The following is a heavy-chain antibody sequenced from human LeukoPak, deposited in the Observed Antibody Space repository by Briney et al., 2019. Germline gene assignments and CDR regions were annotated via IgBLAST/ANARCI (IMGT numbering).Heavy chain of an antibody. J-gene: IGHJ6*02. CDR3: ARLVVAATPYYYYYYGMDV. CDR1: GGSISSGGYY. V-gene: IGHV4-31*03. Sequence: SQTLSLTCTVSGGSISSGGYYWSWIRQHPGKGLDWVVYTYYSGSTYYNPSLKSRVTISVDTSKNQFSLKLSSVTAADTAVYYCARLVVAATPYYYYYYGMDVWGQGTTVTVSS. CDR2: TYYSGST. D-gene: IGHD2-15*01.